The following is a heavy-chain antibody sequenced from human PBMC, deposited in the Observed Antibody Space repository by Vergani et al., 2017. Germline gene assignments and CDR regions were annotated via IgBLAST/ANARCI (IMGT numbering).Heavy chain of an antibody. Sequence: EVQLVQSGPEVKKPGESLKISCKASGYRFTMHWIGWVRQMPGKGLELMGIIYPGDSDTRYSPSFQGQVNISADKSISTAYLQWSSLKVSDTAMYYCAKGGATTSPPYFDYWGQGTLVTVSA. CDR2: IYPGDSDT. V-gene: IGHV5-51*01. J-gene: IGHJ4*02. CDR3: AKGGATTSPPYFDY. D-gene: IGHD1-26*01. CDR1: GYRFTMHW.